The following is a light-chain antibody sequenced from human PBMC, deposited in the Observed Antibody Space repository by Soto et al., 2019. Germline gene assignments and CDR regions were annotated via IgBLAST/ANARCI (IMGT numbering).Light chain of an antibody. CDR1: GSNIGAGYD. V-gene: IGLV1-40*01. CDR2: GNT. CDR3: HSDDSSPSASV. J-gene: IGLJ3*02. Sequence: QSVLTQPPSVSGAPGQRVTISCTESGSNIGAGYDINWYQQLPGTAPKLLIYGNTNRPSGVPDRFSGSKSGTSASLAITGLQAEDEADYFCHSDDSSPSASVFGGGTKLTVL.